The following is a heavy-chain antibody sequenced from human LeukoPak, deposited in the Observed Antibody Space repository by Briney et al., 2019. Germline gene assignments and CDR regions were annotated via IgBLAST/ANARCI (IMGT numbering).Heavy chain of an antibody. CDR3: ARELWDSSSSSYYFDY. CDR2: IYYSGST. J-gene: IGHJ4*02. D-gene: IGHD6-6*01. V-gene: IGHV4-59*01. Sequence: TSETLSLTCTVSGGSISSYYWSWIRQPPGKGLGWIGYIYYSGSTNYNPSLKSRVTISVDTSKNQFSLKLSSVIAADTAVYYCARELWDSSSSSYYFDYWGQGTLVTVSS. CDR1: GGSISSYY.